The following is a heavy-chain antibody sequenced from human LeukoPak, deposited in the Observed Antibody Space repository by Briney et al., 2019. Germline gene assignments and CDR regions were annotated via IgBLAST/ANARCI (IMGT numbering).Heavy chain of an antibody. J-gene: IGHJ4*02. Sequence: GGSLRLSCAASGFTFSNYWMSWVRQAPGKGLEYVANIKQDGSEKYYVDSVKGRFTISRDNAKNSLYLQMNSLRAEDTALYYCAKDRAYYDSSGVLDYWGQGTLVTVSS. V-gene: IGHV3-7*03. CDR3: AKDRAYYDSSGVLDY. CDR2: IKQDGSEK. D-gene: IGHD3-22*01. CDR1: GFTFSNYW.